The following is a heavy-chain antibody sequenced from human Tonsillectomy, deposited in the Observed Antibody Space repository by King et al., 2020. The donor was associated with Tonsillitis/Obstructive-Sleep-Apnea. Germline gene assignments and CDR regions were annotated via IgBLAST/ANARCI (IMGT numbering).Heavy chain of an antibody. CDR2: IKSQTGGGTT. V-gene: IGHV3-15*07. CDR3: NTNGKYCSSTSCDHFDY. D-gene: IGHD2-2*01. J-gene: IGHJ4*02. Sequence: VQLVQSGGGLVKPGGSLRLSCAASGFTFSNAWMNWVRQAPGKGLEWVGRIKSQTGGGTTDYAAPVKGRFTISRDDSKNTLYLQMNSLKTADTAVYYCNTNGKYCSSTSCDHFDYWGQGTLVTVSS. CDR1: GFTFSNAW.